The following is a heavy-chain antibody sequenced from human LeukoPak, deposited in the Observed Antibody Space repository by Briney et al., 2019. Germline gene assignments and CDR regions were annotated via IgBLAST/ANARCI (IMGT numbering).Heavy chain of an antibody. Sequence: PGRCHRPFCAASGFTFWSAWMGWARQAPGKGLEWVGRITSKADAGTPDYTAPVNGKFTISRDDSENTAYLQMNSLKTEDTGIYYGHTDWGRVTRFDYGGQGTLVTVSP. CDR1: GFTFWSAW. J-gene: IGHJ4*02. V-gene: IGHV3-15*01. CDR2: ITSKADAGTP. D-gene: IGHD3-16*01. CDR3: HTDWGRVTRFDY.